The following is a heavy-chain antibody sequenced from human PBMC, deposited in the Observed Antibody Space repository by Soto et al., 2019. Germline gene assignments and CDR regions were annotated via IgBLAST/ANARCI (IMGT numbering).Heavy chain of an antibody. V-gene: IGHV3-73*02. CDR1: GFTFSGSA. CDR2: IRSKANSYAT. Sequence: EVQLVESGGGLVQPGGSLKLSCAASGFTFSGSAMHWVRQASGKGLEWVGRIRSKANSYATAYAASVKGRFTISREDAKNTGYRQMNRLKTEDTAVYYCTRLSLSAAASNWFDPWGQGTLVTVSS. J-gene: IGHJ5*02. CDR3: TRLSLSAAASNWFDP. D-gene: IGHD6-13*01.